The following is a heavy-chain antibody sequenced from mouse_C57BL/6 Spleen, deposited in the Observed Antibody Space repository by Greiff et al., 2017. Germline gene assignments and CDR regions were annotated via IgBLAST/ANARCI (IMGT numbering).Heavy chain of an antibody. D-gene: IGHD1-1*01. Sequence: EVKLVESGGGLVKPGGSLKLSCAASGFTFSDYGMHWVRQAPEKGLEWVAYISSGSSTIYYADTVKGRFTISRDNAKNTLFLQMTSLRSEDTAMYYCARPYGSSPYWYFDVWGTGTTVTVSS. CDR1: GFTFSDYG. CDR3: ARPYGSSPYWYFDV. CDR2: ISSGSSTI. J-gene: IGHJ1*03. V-gene: IGHV5-17*01.